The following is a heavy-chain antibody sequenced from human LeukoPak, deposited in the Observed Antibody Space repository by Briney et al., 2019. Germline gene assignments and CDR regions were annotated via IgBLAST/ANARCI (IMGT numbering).Heavy chain of an antibody. CDR3: AAELYSGTYGRCCSFAF. D-gene: IGHD1-26*01. CDR1: GFTFSNSA. V-gene: IGHV1-58*02. CDR2: IIVGSGKT. J-gene: IGHJ4*02. Sequence: SVKVSCKASGFTFSNSAMQWVRQARGQRLEWIGWIIVGSGKTHYAQNFQERVAITRDMSTNTAYMELSSLRSEDTAVYYCAAELYSGTYGRCCSFAFWGQGTLVTVSS.